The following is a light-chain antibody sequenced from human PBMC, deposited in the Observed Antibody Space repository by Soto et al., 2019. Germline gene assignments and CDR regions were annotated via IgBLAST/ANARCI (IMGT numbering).Light chain of an antibody. V-gene: IGKV3-11*01. J-gene: IGKJ4*01. Sequence: ESVLTQSPATLSLSPGERDTLSCRASQSVSRYLAWYQQKPGQAPRLLIYDASNRATGIPARFSGSGSGTDFTLTISSLEPEDFAVYYCQQRRDWPSTFGGGTKVQIK. CDR3: QQRRDWPST. CDR2: DAS. CDR1: QSVSRY.